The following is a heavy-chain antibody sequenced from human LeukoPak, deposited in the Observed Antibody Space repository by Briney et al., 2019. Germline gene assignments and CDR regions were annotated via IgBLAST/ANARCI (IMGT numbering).Heavy chain of an antibody. CDR2: ISSSSSYI. D-gene: IGHD3-22*01. V-gene: IGHV3-21*01. CDR1: GFTFSSYS. CDR3: ARDDLPYYDSSGYYWAHDY. J-gene: IGHJ4*02. Sequence: AGGSLRLSCAASGFTFSSYSMNWVRQAPGKGLEWVSSISSSSSYIYYADSVKGRFTISRDNAKNSLYLQMNSLRAEDTAVYYCARDDLPYYDSSGYYWAHDYWGQGTLVTVSS.